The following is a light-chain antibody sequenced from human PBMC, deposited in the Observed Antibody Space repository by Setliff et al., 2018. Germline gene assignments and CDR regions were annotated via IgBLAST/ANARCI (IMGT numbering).Light chain of an antibody. Sequence: SALTQPPSVSGAPGQRVTNSCTGSSSNIGAGYDVHWYQQLPGTAPKLLIYGNTNRPSGVPDRFSGSKSGTSASLAITGLQAADEADYYCQSYDSGLSGPNDVFGTGTKVTVL. CDR2: GNT. CDR1: SSNIGAGYD. V-gene: IGLV1-40*01. CDR3: QSYDSGLSGPNDV. J-gene: IGLJ1*01.